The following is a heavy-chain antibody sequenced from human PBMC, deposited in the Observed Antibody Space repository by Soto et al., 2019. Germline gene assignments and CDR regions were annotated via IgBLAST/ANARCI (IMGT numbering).Heavy chain of an antibody. CDR3: AKGMETGYRGAFHS. J-gene: IGHJ4*02. D-gene: IGHD5-12*01. Sequence: EVQLLESGGGLVQPGGSLRLSCAASGFNFGSYAMSWVRQAPGKGLEWVSGISGSGGSPYYPDSVQGRFTISKDKSNDTLYLHLTSLRAEDTAVYYCAKGMETGYRGAFHSWGQGTLVTVSS. V-gene: IGHV3-23*01. CDR2: ISGSGGSP. CDR1: GFNFGSYA.